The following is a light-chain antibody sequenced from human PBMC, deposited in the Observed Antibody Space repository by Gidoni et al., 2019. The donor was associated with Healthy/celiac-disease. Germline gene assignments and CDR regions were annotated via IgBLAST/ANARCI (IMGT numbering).Light chain of an antibody. Sequence: QPLLPQPSSDSASSGSSFSLTCMLSSAFSVGDFWIRWYQQKPGNLPRYLLYYHSDSNKGQGSGVPSRFSGSNDASANAGILRISGLQPVDEADYYCGTWHSNSRVFGGGTKLTVL. J-gene: IGLJ3*02. CDR2: YHSDSNK. V-gene: IGLV5-52*01. CDR1: SAFSVGDFW. CDR3: GTWHSNSRV.